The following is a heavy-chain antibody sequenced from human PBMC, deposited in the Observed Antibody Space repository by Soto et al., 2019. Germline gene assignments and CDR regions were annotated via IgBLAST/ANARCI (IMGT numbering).Heavy chain of an antibody. CDR2: IYYSGST. Sequence: QVQLQESGPGLVKPSETLSLTCTVSVGSISSYYWSWIRQPPGKGLEWIGYIYYSGSTNYNPSLKSRVTISVDTSKNQFSPKLSSVTAADTAVYYCARGRLYHDSSGYSGWFDPWGQGTLVTVSS. V-gene: IGHV4-59*01. D-gene: IGHD3-22*01. CDR1: VGSISSYY. J-gene: IGHJ5*02. CDR3: ARGRLYHDSSGYSGWFDP.